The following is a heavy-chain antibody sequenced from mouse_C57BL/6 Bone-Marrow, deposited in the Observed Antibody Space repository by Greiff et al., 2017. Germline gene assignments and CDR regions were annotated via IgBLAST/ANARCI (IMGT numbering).Heavy chain of an antibody. CDR3: ARSYRCDY. D-gene: IGHD2-14*01. CDR2: IYPSDSET. CDR1: GYTFTSYW. Sequence: QVQLKQPGAELVRPGSSVKLSCKASGYTFTSYWMDWVKQRPGQGLEWIGNIYPSDSETHYNPKFKDKATLTVDKSSSTAYMQLSSLTAEDSAVYYWARSYRCDYWGQGTTLTVSS. J-gene: IGHJ2*01. V-gene: IGHV1-61*01.